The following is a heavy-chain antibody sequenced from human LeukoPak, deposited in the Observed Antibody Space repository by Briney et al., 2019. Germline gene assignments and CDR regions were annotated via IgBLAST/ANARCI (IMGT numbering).Heavy chain of an antibody. CDR3: ARATGYSSSWYENAFDY. V-gene: IGHV4-38-2*02. CDR2: IYHSGST. Sequence: PSETLSLTCTVSGYSISSGYYWGWIRQPPGKGLEWIGSIYHSGSTNYNPSLKSRVTISVDKSKNQFSLKVSSVTAADTAVYYCARATGYSSSWYENAFDYWGQGTLVTVSS. CDR1: GYSISSGYY. D-gene: IGHD6-13*01. J-gene: IGHJ4*02.